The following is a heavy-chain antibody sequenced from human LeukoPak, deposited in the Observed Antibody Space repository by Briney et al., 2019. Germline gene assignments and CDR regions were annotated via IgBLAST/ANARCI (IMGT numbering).Heavy chain of an antibody. CDR3: ARDTKFSP. CDR1: GGSISGYY. CDR2: IYSSGST. V-gene: IGHV4-4*07. J-gene: IGHJ5*02. D-gene: IGHD3-3*01. Sequence: PSETLPLTCTVSGGSISGYYWSWIRQPAGKGLEWIGRIYSSGSTNYNPSLKSRVTMSIDTSKNQFSLKLSSVTAADTAFYYCARDTKFSPWGQGTLVTVSS.